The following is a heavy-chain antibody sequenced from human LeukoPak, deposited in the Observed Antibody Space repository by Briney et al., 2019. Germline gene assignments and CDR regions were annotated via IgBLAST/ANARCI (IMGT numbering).Heavy chain of an antibody. D-gene: IGHD6-6*01. J-gene: IGHJ4*02. V-gene: IGHV1-69*05. Sequence: SVKVSCKASGGTFSSYAISWVRQAPGQGLEWMGGINPIFGTANYAQKFQGRVTITTDESTSTAYMELSSLRSEDTAVYYCARGESIAARLDYWGQGTLVTVSS. CDR3: ARGESIAARLDY. CDR1: GGTFSSYA. CDR2: INPIFGTA.